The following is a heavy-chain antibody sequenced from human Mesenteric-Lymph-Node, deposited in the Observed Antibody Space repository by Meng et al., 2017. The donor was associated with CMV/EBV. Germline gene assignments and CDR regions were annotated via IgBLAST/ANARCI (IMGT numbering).Heavy chain of an antibody. CDR3: AKDRAAANYFDY. J-gene: IGHJ4*02. CDR1: GFTFDDYG. CDR2: INWNGGRT. Sequence: GESLKISCAASGFTFDDYGMSWVRQAPGKGLEWVSGINWNGGRTRYADSVKGRFTISRDSSKNTLYLQMNSLRTEDTAVYYCAKDRAAANYFDYWGQGTLVTVSS. V-gene: IGHV3-20*04. D-gene: IGHD2-2*01.